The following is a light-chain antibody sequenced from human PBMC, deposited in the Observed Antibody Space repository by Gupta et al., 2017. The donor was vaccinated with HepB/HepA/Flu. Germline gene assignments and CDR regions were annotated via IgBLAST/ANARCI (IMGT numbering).Light chain of an antibody. CDR3: SSYTSRSTLVL. CDR1: SGDFGGYNY. V-gene: IGLV2-14*03. Sequence: QPALTQPASVSGSPGQSITISCTGTSGDFGGYNYVSWYQQHPGKAPKLIIYDVSNRPSGVSNRFSGSKSGHTTSLTISGLQAEDEAYYYCSSYTSRSTLVLLGGGTKLTVL. CDR2: DVS. J-gene: IGLJ2*01.